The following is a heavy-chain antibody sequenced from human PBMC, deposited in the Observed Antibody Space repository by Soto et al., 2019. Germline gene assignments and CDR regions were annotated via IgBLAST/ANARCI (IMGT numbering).Heavy chain of an antibody. Sequence: SQTLSLTCAISGDSVSSNSVTWNWIRQSPSRGLEWLGRTYYRSEWYSDYAVSVQSRVTINPDTSKNQFSLQLNSVTPEDTAVNYCVRLIGNSWLDSWGQGTLVTVSS. CDR2: TYYRSEWYS. CDR3: VRLIGNSWLDS. CDR1: GDSVSSNSVT. J-gene: IGHJ5*01. V-gene: IGHV6-1*01.